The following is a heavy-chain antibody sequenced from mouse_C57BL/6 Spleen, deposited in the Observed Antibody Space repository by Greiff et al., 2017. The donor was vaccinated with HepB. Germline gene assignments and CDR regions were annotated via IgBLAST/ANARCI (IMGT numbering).Heavy chain of an antibody. Sequence: EVQLVESGGGLVKPGGSLKLSCAASGFTFSSYTMSWVRQTPEKRLEWVATISGGGGNTYYPDSVKGRFTISRDNAKNTLYLQMSSLRSEDTALYYCARPPYATTVEGFAYWGQGTLVTVSA. CDR1: GFTFSSYT. V-gene: IGHV5-9*01. D-gene: IGHD1-1*01. J-gene: IGHJ3*01. CDR2: ISGGGGNT. CDR3: ARPPYATTVEGFAY.